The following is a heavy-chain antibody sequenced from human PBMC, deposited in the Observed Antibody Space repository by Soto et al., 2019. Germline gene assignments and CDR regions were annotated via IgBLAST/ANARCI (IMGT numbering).Heavy chain of an antibody. CDR1: GGTFSSYT. V-gene: IGHV1-69*02. J-gene: IGHJ6*02. CDR2: IIPILGIA. Sequence: QVQLVQSGAEVKKPGSSVKVSCKASGGTFSSYTISWVRQAPGQGLEWMGRIIPILGIANYSQKFHGRVTITADKSTRTAYMQLSSLRSEDTAVYYCARGSQLGDYGRDACGQGTTVTVSS. D-gene: IGHD3-10*01. CDR3: ARGSQLGDYGRDA.